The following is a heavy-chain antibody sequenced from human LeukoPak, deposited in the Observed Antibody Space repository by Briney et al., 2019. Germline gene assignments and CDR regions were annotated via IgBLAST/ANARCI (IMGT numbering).Heavy chain of an antibody. V-gene: IGHV4-4*07. CDR2: IYTSGST. D-gene: IGHD1-26*01. CDR3: ARENSGSYREFDY. Sequence: SETLSLTCTVSGGSISSYYWTWIRQPAGKGLEWIGRIYTSGSTNYNASLKSRVSMSVDTSKNQFSLKLSSVTAADTAVFYCARENSGSYREFDYWGQGTLVTVSS. J-gene: IGHJ4*02. CDR1: GGSISSYY.